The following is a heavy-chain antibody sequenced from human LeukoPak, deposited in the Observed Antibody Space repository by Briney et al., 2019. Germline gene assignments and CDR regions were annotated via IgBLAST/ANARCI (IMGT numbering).Heavy chain of an antibody. CDR2: ISAYNGDT. J-gene: IGHJ3*02. Sequence: ASVKVSCKASGYTFTSYGITWVRQAPGQGLEWMGWISAYNGDTNYAQKFQGRVTMTEDTSTDTAYMELSSLRSEDTAVYYCATTRRLDSSGYYRDAFDIWGQGTMVTVSS. V-gene: IGHV1-18*01. CDR3: ATTRRLDSSGYYRDAFDI. D-gene: IGHD3-22*01. CDR1: GYTFTSYG.